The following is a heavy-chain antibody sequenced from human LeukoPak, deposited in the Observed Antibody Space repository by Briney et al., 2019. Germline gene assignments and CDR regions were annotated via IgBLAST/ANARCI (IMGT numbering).Heavy chain of an antibody. Sequence: ASVKVSCKASGYTFTSYDINWVRQATGQGLEWMGWMNPNSGNTGYAQKFQGRVTMTRNTSISTAYMELSSLRSEDTAVYYCARVGWAAGWFDPWGQGTLVTVSS. J-gene: IGHJ5*02. D-gene: IGHD1-26*01. CDR1: GYTFTSYD. V-gene: IGHV1-8*01. CDR3: ARVGWAAGWFDP. CDR2: MNPNSGNT.